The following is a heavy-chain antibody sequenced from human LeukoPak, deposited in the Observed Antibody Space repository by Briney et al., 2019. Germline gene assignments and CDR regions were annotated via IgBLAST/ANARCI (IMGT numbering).Heavy chain of an antibody. J-gene: IGHJ6*02. CDR3: ARDFWHSGYDLDGMDV. D-gene: IGHD5-12*01. Sequence: ASVKVSCKASGGTFSSYAISWVRQAPGQGLEWMGRIIPILGIANYAQKFQGRVTITADKSTSTAYMELSSLRSEDTAVYYCARDFWHSGYDLDGMDVWGQGTTVTVSS. V-gene: IGHV1-69*04. CDR1: GGTFSSYA. CDR2: IIPILGIA.